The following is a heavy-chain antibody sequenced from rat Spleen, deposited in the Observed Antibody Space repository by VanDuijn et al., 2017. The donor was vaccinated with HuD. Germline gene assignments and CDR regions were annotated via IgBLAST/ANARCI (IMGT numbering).Heavy chain of an antibody. D-gene: IGHD5-1*01. CDR1: GFTFSDYY. Sequence: EVQLVESDGGLVQPGRSLKLSCAASGFTFSDYYMAWVRQAPTKGQEWVATISDDGSSTYYRDSVKGRFTISRDNAKSTLYLQMDSLRSEDTATYYCATTPGRPFAYWGQGTLVTVSS. J-gene: IGHJ3*01. CDR2: ISDDGSST. CDR3: ATTPGRPFAY. V-gene: IGHV5-7*01.